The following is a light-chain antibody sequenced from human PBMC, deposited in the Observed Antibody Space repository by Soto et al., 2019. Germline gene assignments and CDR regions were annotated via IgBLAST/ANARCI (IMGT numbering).Light chain of an antibody. Sequence: VMTQAPATLSVSRGEGATLSCRASQIVTGDYLAWYQQQPGQAPRLLMSDASTRATGIPDRFSGSGSGTDFTLIISRLEPEDFAVYYCQQYGDSLLTFGQGTKVDIK. CDR3: QQYGDSLLT. CDR2: DAS. J-gene: IGKJ1*01. CDR1: QIVTGDY. V-gene: IGKV3-20*01.